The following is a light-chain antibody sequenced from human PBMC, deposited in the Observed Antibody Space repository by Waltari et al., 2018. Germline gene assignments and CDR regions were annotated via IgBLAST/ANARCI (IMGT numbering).Light chain of an antibody. Sequence: EIVLTQSLATLSLSPGERATLSCRASQTVNSYLAWYQQKPGQSPRLLIYDASNRATGIPARFSASGSGTDFTLTISSLETEDFAVYYCQQRAIWPLTFGGGTRVEIK. CDR3: QQRAIWPLT. CDR2: DAS. CDR1: QTVNSY. V-gene: IGKV3-11*01. J-gene: IGKJ4*01.